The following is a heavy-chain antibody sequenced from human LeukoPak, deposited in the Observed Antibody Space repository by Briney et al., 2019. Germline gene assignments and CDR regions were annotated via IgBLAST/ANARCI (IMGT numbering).Heavy chain of an antibody. J-gene: IGHJ6*02. D-gene: IGHD4/OR15-4a*01. CDR3: SRDRWHCVVNCDSVYYYSRDV. CDR1: GYIFTNYA. Sequence: GASVKVSCKASGYIFTNYAVQWVRQAPGQRLEWLGWINPGNGDTRYSQKFQGRVTMSIDTSATTAYMELDSLTAEDTAIYYCSRDRWHCVVNCDSVYYYSRDVWGQGTTVTVSS. V-gene: IGHV1-3*01. CDR2: INPGNGDT.